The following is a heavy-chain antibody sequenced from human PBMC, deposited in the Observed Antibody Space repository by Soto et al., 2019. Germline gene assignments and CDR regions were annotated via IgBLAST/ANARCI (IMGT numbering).Heavy chain of an antibody. CDR2: MNPNSGNT. CDR3: ARSLPWGSQERWLDP. Sequence: QVQLVQAGAEVKKPGASVKVSCKASGYNFTSYDINWVRQATGQGLEWMGWMNPNSGNTGYAPKFQGRVTMTRNTYIRTAFMELSGLRSEDTAVYYCARSLPWGSQERWLDPCGQGTLVTVSP. CDR1: GYNFTSYD. J-gene: IGHJ5*02. D-gene: IGHD3-16*01. V-gene: IGHV1-8*01.